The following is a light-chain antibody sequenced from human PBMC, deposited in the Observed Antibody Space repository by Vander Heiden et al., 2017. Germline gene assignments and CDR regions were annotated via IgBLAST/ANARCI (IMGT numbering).Light chain of an antibody. CDR2: EAS. V-gene: IGKV3-11*01. CDR3: QHRSGWLPGT. CDR1: QSVSSY. Sequence: EIVLTQSPATLSLSPGEGATLSCRPSQSVSSYLAWYQHKPGQAPRLLIYEASNRATGVPARFSGTGSGTDFTLPISSLEPEDFAVYYCQHRSGWLPGTFGQGTKVEIK. J-gene: IGKJ1*01.